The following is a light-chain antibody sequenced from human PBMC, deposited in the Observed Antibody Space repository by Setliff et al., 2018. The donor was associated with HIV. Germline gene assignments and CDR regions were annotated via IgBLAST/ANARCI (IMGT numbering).Light chain of an antibody. CDR3: CSYAGSYTFV. CDR1: SSDVGGYDF. Sequence: QSALTQPASVSGSPGQSVTISCTGTSSDVGGYDFVSWYQQHPDKAPRLIVYDVSGWPSGVPDRFSGSKSGNTASLTISGLQAEDEADYYCCSYAGSYTFVFGTGTKVTVL. V-gene: IGLV2-11*01. J-gene: IGLJ1*01. CDR2: DVS.